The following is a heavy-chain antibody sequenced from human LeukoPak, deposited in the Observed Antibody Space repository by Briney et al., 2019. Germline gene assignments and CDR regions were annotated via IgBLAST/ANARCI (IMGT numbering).Heavy chain of an antibody. D-gene: IGHD6-13*01. CDR2: ISGGGRTT. Sequence: GGSLRLSCAASGFVFTNHAISWVRQAPGRGLEWVSVISGGGRTTEYADSVKGRFTISRDNSKNTLYLQMNSLRAEDTAVYYCAKDRGYSSSSSWFDPWGQGTLVTVSS. CDR1: GFVFTNHA. J-gene: IGHJ5*02. CDR3: AKDRGYSSSSSWFDP. V-gene: IGHV3-23*01.